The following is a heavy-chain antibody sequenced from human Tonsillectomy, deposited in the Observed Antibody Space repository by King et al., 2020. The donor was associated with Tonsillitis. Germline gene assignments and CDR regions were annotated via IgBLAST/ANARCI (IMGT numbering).Heavy chain of an antibody. Sequence: QLVQSGGGVVQPGGSLKLSCAASGFTFRSHNFLWVRQTPGRGLEWVAFIAYDGNNKYYADSVRGRFTISRDNSQDTLFLQMNGLRPEDTAIYYCAKTNSGWSHFDSWGQGTLVTVSS. CDR1: GFTFRSHN. D-gene: IGHD6-19*01. V-gene: IGHV3-30-3*02. CDR2: IAYDGNNK. J-gene: IGHJ4*02. CDR3: AKTNSGWSHFDS.